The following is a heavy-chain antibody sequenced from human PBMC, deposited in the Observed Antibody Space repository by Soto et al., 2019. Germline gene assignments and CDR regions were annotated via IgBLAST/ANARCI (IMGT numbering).Heavy chain of an antibody. V-gene: IGHV2-5*02. CDR1: GFSLTSNDVG. D-gene: IGHD6-6*01. CDR2: IYWDDDK. J-gene: IGHJ4*02. CDR3: ANRRYSRSSFDY. Sequence: SGPTLVNPTQTLTLTCTFSGFSLTSNDVGVGWIRQPPGKALEWLALIYWDDDKRYSPSLKSRLTITKDTSKNQVVLRMTNMDPVDTATYYCANRRYSRSSFDYWGQGTLVTVSS.